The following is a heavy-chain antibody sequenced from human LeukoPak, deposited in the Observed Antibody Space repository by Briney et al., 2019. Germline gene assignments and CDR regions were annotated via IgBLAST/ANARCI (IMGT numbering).Heavy chain of an antibody. D-gene: IGHD2-15*01. CDR3: AREIADEIVVVVAASGGAFDI. J-gene: IGHJ3*02. V-gene: IGHV1-69*04. CDR2: IIPILDIA. CDR1: GGTFSSYA. Sequence: GASVKVSCKASGGTFSSYAISRVRQAPGQGLEWMGRIIPILDIANYAQKFQGRVTITADKSTNTVFTELSSLRSEDTAVYYCAREIADEIVVVVAASGGAFDIWGQGTMVTVSS.